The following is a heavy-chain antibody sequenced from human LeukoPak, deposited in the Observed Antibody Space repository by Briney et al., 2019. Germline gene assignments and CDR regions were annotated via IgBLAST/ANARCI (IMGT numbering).Heavy chain of an antibody. CDR1: GFTFSSYA. D-gene: IGHD6-19*01. CDR3: ARGMINIIAVAGTDY. Sequence: GGSLRLSCAASGFTFSSYAMHWVRQAPGKGLEWVAVISYDGSNKYYADSVKGRFTISRDNSKNTLYLQMNSLRAEDTAVYYCARGMINIIAVAGTDYWGQGTLVTASS. V-gene: IGHV3-30-3*01. CDR2: ISYDGSNK. J-gene: IGHJ4*02.